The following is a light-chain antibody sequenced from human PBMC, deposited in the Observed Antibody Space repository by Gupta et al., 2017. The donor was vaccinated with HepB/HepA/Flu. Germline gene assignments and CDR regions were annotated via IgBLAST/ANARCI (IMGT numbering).Light chain of an antibody. V-gene: IGLV1-40*01. CDR1: SSDIGAGYD. Sequence: VTISCTGSSSDIGAGYDVHWYQQLPGTAPKLLIYANSTRPSGVPDRFSGSKSGTSASLAITGLQAEDEADYYCQSYDSSLSGVVFGGGTKLTVL. CDR2: ANS. J-gene: IGLJ2*01. CDR3: QSYDSSLSGVV.